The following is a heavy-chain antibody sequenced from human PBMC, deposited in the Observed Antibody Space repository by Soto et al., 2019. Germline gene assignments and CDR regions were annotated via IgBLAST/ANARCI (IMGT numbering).Heavy chain of an antibody. D-gene: IGHD5-12*01. CDR2: IYYSGST. CDR1: GGSISSSSYY. CDR3: AREGGYDPNYFDY. V-gene: IGHV4-39*02. J-gene: IGHJ4*02. Sequence: PSETLSLTCTVSGGSISSSSYYWGWIRQPPGKGLEWIGSIYYSGSTYYNPSLKSRVTISVDTSKNQFSLKLSSVTAADTAVYYCAREGGYDPNYFDYWGQGTLVTVSS.